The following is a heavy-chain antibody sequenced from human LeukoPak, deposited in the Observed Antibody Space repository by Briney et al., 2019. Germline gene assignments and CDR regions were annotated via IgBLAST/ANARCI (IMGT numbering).Heavy chain of an antibody. CDR3: ARGYDIVVVPAPRGVCDY. V-gene: IGHV1-69*04. D-gene: IGHD2-2*01. CDR1: GGTFSSYA. CDR2: IIPILGIA. J-gene: IGHJ4*02. Sequence: GASVKVSCKASGGTFSSYAISWVRQAPGQGLEWMGRIIPILGIANYAQKFQGRVTITADKSTSTAYMELSSLRSDDTAVYYCARGYDIVVVPAPRGVCDYWGQGTLVTVSS.